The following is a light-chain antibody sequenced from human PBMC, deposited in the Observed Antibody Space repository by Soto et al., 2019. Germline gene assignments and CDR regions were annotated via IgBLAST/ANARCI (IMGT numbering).Light chain of an antibody. CDR3: CSYARSSTLV. V-gene: IGLV2-23*01. Sequence: QSALTQPASVSGSPGQSITISCTGTSSDVGSYNLVSWYQQHPGKAPKLMIYEGNKRPSGVSNRFSGSKSGNTASLTISGLHGEHEAEYFCCSYARSSTLVFGGGTKRTVL. CDR1: SSDVGSYNL. J-gene: IGLJ2*01. CDR2: EGN.